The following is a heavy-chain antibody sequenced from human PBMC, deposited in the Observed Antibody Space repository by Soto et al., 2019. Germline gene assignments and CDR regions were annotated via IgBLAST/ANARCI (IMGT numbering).Heavy chain of an antibody. CDR1: GGSISSYY. CDR2: IYYSGST. Sequence: QVQLQESGPGLVKPSETLSLTCTVSGGSISSYYWSWIRQPPGKGLEWIGYIYYSGSTNYNPSLKSRVTTSVDTSKNQFSLKLSSVTAADTAVYYCARGRGDLPYWGQGTLVTVSS. J-gene: IGHJ4*02. CDR3: ARGRGDLPY. D-gene: IGHD2-21*02. V-gene: IGHV4-59*01.